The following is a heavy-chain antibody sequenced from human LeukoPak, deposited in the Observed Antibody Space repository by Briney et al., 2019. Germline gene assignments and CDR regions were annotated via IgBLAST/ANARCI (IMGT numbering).Heavy chain of an antibody. J-gene: IGHJ4*02. CDR1: GFTFSSYS. CDR2: ISSFSGTI. CDR3: ARDQGGVGY. V-gene: IGHV3-48*01. Sequence: GGTLRLSCAASGFTFSSYSMNWVRQAPGKWLEWVSYISSFSGTINYADSVKGRFTISRDNAKNSLYLQMNSLRAEDTAVYYCARDQGGVGYWGQGTLVTVSS. D-gene: IGHD3-16*01.